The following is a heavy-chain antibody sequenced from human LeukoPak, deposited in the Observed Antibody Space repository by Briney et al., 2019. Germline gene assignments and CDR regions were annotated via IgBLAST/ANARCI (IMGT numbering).Heavy chain of an antibody. CDR1: GYTFTSYD. D-gene: IGHD6-13*01. CDR3: ARGQRRQLVVY. CDR2: MNPNSGNT. Sequence: ASAKVSCKASGYTFTSYDINRVRQATGQGLEWMGWMNPNSGNTGYAQKFQGRVTMTRNTSISTAYMELSSLRSEDTAVYYCARGQRRQLVVYWGQGTLVTVSS. V-gene: IGHV1-8*01. J-gene: IGHJ4*02.